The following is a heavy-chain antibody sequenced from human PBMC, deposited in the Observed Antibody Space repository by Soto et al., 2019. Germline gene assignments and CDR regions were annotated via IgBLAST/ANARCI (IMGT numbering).Heavy chain of an antibody. CDR2: ISGSGGST. Sequence: GGSLRLSCAASGFTFSSYAMSWVRQAPGKGLEWVSAISGSGGSTYYADSVKGRFTISRDNSKNTLYLQMNSLRAEDTAVYYCARNPGYSSSWYVVSGYYGMDVWGQGTTVTVSS. V-gene: IGHV3-23*01. CDR3: ARNPGYSSSWYVVSGYYGMDV. CDR1: GFTFSSYA. J-gene: IGHJ6*02. D-gene: IGHD6-13*01.